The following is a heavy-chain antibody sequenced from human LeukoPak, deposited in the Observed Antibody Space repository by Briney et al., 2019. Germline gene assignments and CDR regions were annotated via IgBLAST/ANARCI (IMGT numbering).Heavy chain of an antibody. CDR2: IYSGDSDT. CDR1: GYRFSSYW. D-gene: IGHD5-12*01. J-gene: IGHJ4*02. CDR3: ARWDSGYESDVLDY. V-gene: IGHV5-51*01. Sequence: GGSLKISCKGSGYRFSSYWMGWVPQVPGKGLEWVGVIYSGDSDTRYRPYFQGQVTMSADRSISTVYLQWSSLKAADTAMYYCARWDSGYESDVLDYWGQGTLVTVSS.